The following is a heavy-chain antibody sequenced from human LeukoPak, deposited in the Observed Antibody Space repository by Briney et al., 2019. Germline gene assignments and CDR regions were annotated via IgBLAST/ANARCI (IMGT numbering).Heavy chain of an antibody. CDR3: ARVGYYDSSGYSDAFDI. J-gene: IGHJ3*02. CDR1: GFTFSSHA. CDR2: ISGISNYI. Sequence: GGSLRLSCAAAGFTFSSHAMSWVRQAPGKGLEWVSGISGISNYIYYADSVPGRFTISRGNDKNSLYLQMNSLRAEDTAVYYCARVGYYDSSGYSDAFDIWGQGTMVTVSS. D-gene: IGHD3-22*01. V-gene: IGHV3-21*01.